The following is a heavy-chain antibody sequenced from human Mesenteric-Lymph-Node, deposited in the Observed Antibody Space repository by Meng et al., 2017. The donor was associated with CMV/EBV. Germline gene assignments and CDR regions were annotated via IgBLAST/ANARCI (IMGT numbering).Heavy chain of an antibody. Sequence: VSCGSISSVGYYWNWIRHYPGKGLEWIGYIYSSGSTYYNPSLESRVTMSVDTSENQFSLKLSSVTAADTAVYYCARDRDGYNLVDHWGQGTLVTVSS. V-gene: IGHV4-31*02. CDR1: CGSISSVGYY. D-gene: IGHD5-24*01. CDR2: IYSSGST. CDR3: ARDRDGYNLVDH. J-gene: IGHJ4*02.